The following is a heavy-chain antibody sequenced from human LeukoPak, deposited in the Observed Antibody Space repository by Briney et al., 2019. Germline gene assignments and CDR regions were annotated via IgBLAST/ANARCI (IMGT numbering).Heavy chain of an antibody. CDR1: GGTFSSYA. CDR2: IIPILGIA. CDR3: ARGYCSGGSCSNWFDP. J-gene: IGHJ5*02. D-gene: IGHD2-15*01. V-gene: IGHV1-69*04. Sequence: GASVKVSCKASGGTFSSYAISWVRQAPGQGLEWMGRIIPILGIANYAQKFQGRVTITADKSTSTAYMELSSLRSEDTAVYYCARGYCSGGSCSNWFDPWGQGTLVTVSS.